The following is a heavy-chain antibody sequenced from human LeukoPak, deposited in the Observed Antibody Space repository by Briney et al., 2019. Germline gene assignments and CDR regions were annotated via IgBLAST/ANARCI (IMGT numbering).Heavy chain of an antibody. D-gene: IGHD3-10*01. Sequence: SETLSLTCTVSGGSISSYYWSWIRQPPGKGLEWIGYIYYSGSTNYNPSPKSRVTISVDTSTNQFSLKLISVPGADTASYYCVREALCSSYYGSANNWFDPWGQGTMVSVSS. V-gene: IGHV4-59*01. J-gene: IGHJ5*02. CDR2: IYYSGST. CDR3: VREALCSSYYGSANNWFDP. CDR1: GGSISSYY.